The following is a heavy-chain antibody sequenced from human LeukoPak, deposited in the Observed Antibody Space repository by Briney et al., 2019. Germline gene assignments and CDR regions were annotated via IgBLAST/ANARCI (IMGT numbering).Heavy chain of an antibody. CDR2: IIPIFGTA. CDR1: GGTFSSYA. Sequence: SVKVSCRASGGTFSSYAISWVRQAPGQGLEWMGGIIPIFGTANYAQKFQGRVTITADESTSTAYMELSSLRSEDTAVYYRAGTFWSGYRLDYWGQGTLVTVSS. D-gene: IGHD3-3*01. CDR3: AGTFWSGYRLDY. V-gene: IGHV1-69*13. J-gene: IGHJ4*02.